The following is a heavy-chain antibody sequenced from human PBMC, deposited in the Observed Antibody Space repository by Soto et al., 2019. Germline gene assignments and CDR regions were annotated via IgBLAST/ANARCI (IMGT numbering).Heavy chain of an antibody. D-gene: IGHD2-15*01. Sequence: ASVKVSCKASGYTFTTHAMHWVRQAPGQSLEWMGWINGGTGQTKHSQRFQGRVTMTTDTSTSTAYMELRSLRSDDTAVYYCARESLVVVAATPYYYGMDVWGQGTTVTVSS. V-gene: IGHV1-3*01. CDR3: ARESLVVVAATPYYYGMDV. J-gene: IGHJ6*02. CDR1: GYTFTTHA. CDR2: INGGTGQT.